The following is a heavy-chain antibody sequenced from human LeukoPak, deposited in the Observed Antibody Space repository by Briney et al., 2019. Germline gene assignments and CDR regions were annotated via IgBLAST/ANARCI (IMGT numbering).Heavy chain of an antibody. V-gene: IGHV3-23*01. CDR2: ISGSGGST. J-gene: IGHJ4*02. CDR1: GFTFSSYA. CDR3: AKDQAQYVAVAGTYGY. Sequence: GGSLRLSCAASGFTFSSYAMSWVRQAPGKGLEWVSAISGSGGSTYYADSVKGRFTISRDNSKNTLYLQMNSLRAEDTAVYYCAKDQAQYVAVAGTYGYWGQGTLVTVSS. D-gene: IGHD6-19*01.